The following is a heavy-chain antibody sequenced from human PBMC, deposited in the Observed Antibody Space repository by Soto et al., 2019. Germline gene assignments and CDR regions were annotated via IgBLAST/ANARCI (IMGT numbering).Heavy chain of an antibody. CDR3: AKDSSGVGPGFEFDP. V-gene: IGHV3-23*01. J-gene: IGHJ5*02. D-gene: IGHD1-26*01. Sequence: GGSLRLSCAASGFTFSSYAMSWVRQAPGKGLEWVSAISGSGGSTYYADSVKGRFTISRDNSKNTLYLQMNSLRAEDAAVYYCAKDSSGVGPGFEFDPWGQGTLVTVSS. CDR1: GFTFSSYA. CDR2: ISGSGGST.